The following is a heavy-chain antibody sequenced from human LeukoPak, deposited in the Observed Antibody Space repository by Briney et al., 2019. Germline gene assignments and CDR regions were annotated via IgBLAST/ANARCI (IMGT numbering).Heavy chain of an antibody. Sequence: GASLQISCQASGYSFNTFFIAWVRQPPGRGLEWMGIVYPFDSETRYGPSFQGQVTISADKSTSSAYLQWDSLKASDTAMYYCVRHNTGGDYWGQGTLVTVSS. V-gene: IGHV5-51*01. CDR3: VRHNTGGDY. CDR2: VYPFDSET. J-gene: IGHJ4*02. CDR1: GYSFNTFF. D-gene: IGHD2-8*02.